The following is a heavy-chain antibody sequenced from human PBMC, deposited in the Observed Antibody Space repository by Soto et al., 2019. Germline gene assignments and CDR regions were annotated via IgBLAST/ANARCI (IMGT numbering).Heavy chain of an antibody. V-gene: IGHV4-61*01. D-gene: IGHD3-3*01. CDR3: ARDYWSPGRRFDY. CDR2: VYYTGTA. Sequence: PSETLSLTFTVSGGTVNSGSYYWSCIRQPPGKGLEWLGHVYYTGTAKYNPSLNSRVTMSIDTSKNQFSLKLNYVTAEDTAVYYCARDYWSPGRRFDYWGQGTLVTVYS. J-gene: IGHJ4*02. CDR1: GGTVNSGSYY.